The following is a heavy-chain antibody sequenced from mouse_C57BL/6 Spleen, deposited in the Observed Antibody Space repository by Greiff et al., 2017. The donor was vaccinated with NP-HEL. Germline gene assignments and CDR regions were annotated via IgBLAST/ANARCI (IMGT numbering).Heavy chain of an antibody. D-gene: IGHD1-1*01. Sequence: QVQLQQSGAELVKPGASVKISCKASGYAFSSYWMNWVKQRPGKGLEWIGQIYPGDGDTNYNGKFKGKATLTADKSSSTAYMQLSSLTSEDSAVYFCARDDYYGSSYFDYWGQSTTLTVSS. CDR1: GYAFSSYW. CDR3: ARDDYYGSSYFDY. CDR2: IYPGDGDT. J-gene: IGHJ2*01. V-gene: IGHV1-80*01.